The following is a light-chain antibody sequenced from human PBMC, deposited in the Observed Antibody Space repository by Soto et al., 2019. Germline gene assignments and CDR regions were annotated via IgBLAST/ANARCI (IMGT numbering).Light chain of an antibody. V-gene: IGKV1-5*01. CDR2: DAS. CDR3: QQYESYSPWT. CDR1: QSISSW. Sequence: DIQMTQSPSALSASVGDRATITCRASQSISSWLAWYQQKPGKAPKPLIYDASTLQSGVPSRYSGSGSGTEFTLTISNLQPDDFATYYCQQYESYSPWTFGQGTKVDIK. J-gene: IGKJ1*01.